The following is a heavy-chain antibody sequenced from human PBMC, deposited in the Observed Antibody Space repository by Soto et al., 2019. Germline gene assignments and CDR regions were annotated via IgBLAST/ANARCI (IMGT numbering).Heavy chain of an antibody. CDR1: GYTFTGYY. Sequence: ASVKVSCKASGYTFTGYYMHWVLQAPGQGLEWTGWINPNSGGTNYAQKFQGWVTMTRDTSISTAYMELSRLRSDDTAVYYCARGSYDILTGQPFDAFDIWGQGTMVTVSS. CDR2: INPNSGGT. J-gene: IGHJ3*02. V-gene: IGHV1-2*04. CDR3: ARGSYDILTGQPFDAFDI. D-gene: IGHD3-9*01.